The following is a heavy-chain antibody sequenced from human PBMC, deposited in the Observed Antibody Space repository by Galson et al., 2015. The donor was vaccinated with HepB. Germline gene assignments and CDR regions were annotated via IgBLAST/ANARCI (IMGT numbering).Heavy chain of an antibody. J-gene: IGHJ2*01. D-gene: IGHD4-17*01. V-gene: IGHV3-64*01. CDR3: ARDSKSTTVTTPSTYWYFDL. Sequence: SLRLSCAASGFTFSSYAMHWVRQAPGKGLEYVSAISSNGGSTYYANSVKGRFTISRDNSKNTLYLQMGSLRAEDMAVYYCARDSKSTTVTTPSTYWYFDLWGRGTLVTVSS. CDR1: GFTFSSYA. CDR2: ISSNGGST.